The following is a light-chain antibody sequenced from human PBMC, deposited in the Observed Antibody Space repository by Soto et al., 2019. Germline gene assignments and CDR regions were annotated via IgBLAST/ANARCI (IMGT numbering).Light chain of an antibody. CDR2: LEGSGSY. CDR3: ETWDSNTRV. Sequence: QSVLTQSSSASASLGSSVKLTCTLSSGHSSYIIEWHQQQPGKAPRYLMKLEGSGSYNKGSGVPDRFSGYSSGADRYLTISNLQFEDEADYYCETWDSNTRVFGGGTKLTVL. CDR1: SGHSSYI. J-gene: IGLJ3*02. V-gene: IGLV4-60*02.